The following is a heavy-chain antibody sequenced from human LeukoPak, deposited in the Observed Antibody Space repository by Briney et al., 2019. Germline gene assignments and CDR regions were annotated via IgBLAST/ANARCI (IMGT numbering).Heavy chain of an antibody. Sequence: PGGSLRLSCVASGFTFSSYEMNWVRQAPGKGLEWVSYDSSRGSTIYSADSVKGRFTISRDNAKNSLYLQMNSLRAEDTAVYYCARTPPAVGGSGSYDYWGQGTLVTVSS. CDR3: ARTPPAVGGSGSYDY. CDR2: DSSRGSTI. CDR1: GFTFSSYE. V-gene: IGHV3-48*03. D-gene: IGHD3-10*01. J-gene: IGHJ4*02.